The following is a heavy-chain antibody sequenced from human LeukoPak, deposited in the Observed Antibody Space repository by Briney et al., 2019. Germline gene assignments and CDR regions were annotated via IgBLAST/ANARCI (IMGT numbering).Heavy chain of an antibody. J-gene: IGHJ1*01. CDR1: GYTFTSYG. Sequence: ASVKVSCKASGYTFTSYGISWVRQAPGQGLEWMGWISAYNGNTNYAQKLQGRVTVTTDTSTSTAYMELRSLRSDDTAVYYCARDSADCSGGSCYSAEYFQHWGQGTLVTVSS. V-gene: IGHV1-18*01. CDR2: ISAYNGNT. CDR3: ARDSADCSGGSCYSAEYFQH. D-gene: IGHD2-15*01.